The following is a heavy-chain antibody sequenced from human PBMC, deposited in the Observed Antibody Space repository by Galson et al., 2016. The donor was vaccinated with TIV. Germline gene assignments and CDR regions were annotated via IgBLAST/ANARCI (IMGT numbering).Heavy chain of an antibody. Sequence: SLRLSCAVSGFTFGSYGMHWVRQAPGKGLEWVAVISDDGSVKYYADSVKGRFTISRDDSKNTLYLQMNSLRAEDTAVYYCAKKSRMRDGYNAGFDYWGQGTLVTVSS. V-gene: IGHV3-30*18. D-gene: IGHD5-24*01. CDR2: ISDDGSVK. CDR1: GFTFGSYG. CDR3: AKKSRMRDGYNAGFDY. J-gene: IGHJ4*02.